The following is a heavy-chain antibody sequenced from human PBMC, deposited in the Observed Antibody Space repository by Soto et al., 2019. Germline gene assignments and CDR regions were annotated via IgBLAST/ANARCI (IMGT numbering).Heavy chain of an antibody. D-gene: IGHD4-4*01. CDR3: ARTTSDSWYYFDY. CDR2: ISNSSRYI. Sequence: EVQLVESGGGLVKPGGSLRLFCVASGFTFSSYSMNWVRQAPGKGLEWVSSISNSSRYISYADSVKGRFTISRDNAKNSLYLQMNSLRAEDTAVYYCARTTSDSWYYFDYWGQGTLVTVSS. V-gene: IGHV3-21*01. J-gene: IGHJ4*02. CDR1: GFTFSSYS.